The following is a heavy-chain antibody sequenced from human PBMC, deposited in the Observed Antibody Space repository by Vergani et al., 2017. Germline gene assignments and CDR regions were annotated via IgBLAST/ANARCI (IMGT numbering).Heavy chain of an antibody. D-gene: IGHD6-13*01. CDR1: GGTFSSYT. J-gene: IGHJ5*02. CDR3: AREEGSSWYGGSWFDP. V-gene: IGHV1-69*06. Sequence: QVQLVQSGAEVKKPGASVKVSCKASGGTFSSYTISWVRQAPGQGLEWMGRIIPIFGTANYAQKFQGRVTITADKSTSTAYMELSSLRSEDTAVYYCAREEGSSWYGGSWFDPWGQGTLVTVSS. CDR2: IIPIFGTA.